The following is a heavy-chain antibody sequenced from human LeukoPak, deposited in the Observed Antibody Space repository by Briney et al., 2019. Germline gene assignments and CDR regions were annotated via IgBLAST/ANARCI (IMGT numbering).Heavy chain of an antibody. CDR1: GFSFSSYA. J-gene: IGHJ4*02. V-gene: IGHV3-23*01. CDR3: ATKTSYGDRYFDY. D-gene: IGHD4-17*01. CDR2: ISGTTGTT. Sequence: GGSLRLPCAASGFSFSSYAMSWIRQAPGKGLEWLSAISGTTGTTFYADSVKGRFTISRDNSKNTLFLQMNSLRAEDTAVYYCATKTSYGDRYFDYWGQGTLVTVSS.